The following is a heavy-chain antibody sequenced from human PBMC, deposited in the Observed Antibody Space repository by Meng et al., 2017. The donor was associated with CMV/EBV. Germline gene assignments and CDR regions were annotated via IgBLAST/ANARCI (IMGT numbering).Heavy chain of an antibody. CDR3: ARGGTTSYPYGMDV. V-gene: IGHV3-53*01. CDR2: IYSGGST. D-gene: IGHD4-11*01. CDR1: GFTVSSNY. J-gene: IGHJ6*02. Sequence: GESLKISCAASGFTVSSNYMSWVRQAPGKGLEWVSVIYSGGSTYYADSVKGRFTISGDNSKNTLYLQMNSLRAEDTAVYYCARGGTTSYPYGMDVWGQGTTVTVSS.